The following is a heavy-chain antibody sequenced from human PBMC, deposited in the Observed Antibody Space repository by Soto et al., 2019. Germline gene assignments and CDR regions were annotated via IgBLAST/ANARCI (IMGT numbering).Heavy chain of an antibody. J-gene: IGHJ4*02. CDR2: IIPILGIA. Sequence: QVQLVQSGAEVKKPGSSVKVSCKASGGTFSIYTISWVRQAPGQGLEWMGRIIPILGIANYAQKFQGRVTITADKSTSTAYMELSSMRSEDTAVYYCASRGYSYGVDYWGQGTLVTVSS. D-gene: IGHD5-18*01. CDR1: GGTFSIYT. V-gene: IGHV1-69*02. CDR3: ASRGYSYGVDY.